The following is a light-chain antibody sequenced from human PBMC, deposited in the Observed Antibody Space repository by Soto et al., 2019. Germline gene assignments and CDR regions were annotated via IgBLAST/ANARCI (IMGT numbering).Light chain of an antibody. CDR1: QSISSY. CDR2: AAS. J-gene: IGKJ2*01. CDR3: QQRYSTPRT. V-gene: IGKV1-39*01. Sequence: DIQMTQSPSSLSASVGDRVTITCRARQSISSYLNWYQQKPGKAPRLLIYAASGLQSGVPSRFSDSGFGTDFTLTISSLQPEDYATYYCQQRYSTPRTFRQGTKLETK.